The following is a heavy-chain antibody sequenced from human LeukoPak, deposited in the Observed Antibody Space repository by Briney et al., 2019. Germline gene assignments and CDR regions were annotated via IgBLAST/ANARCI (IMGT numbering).Heavy chain of an antibody. V-gene: IGHV3-30*18. D-gene: IGHD4-17*01. Sequence: PGGSLRLSCAASGFTVSSYGMHWVRQAPAKGLEWVAIISYDGSNKYYADSVKGRFTISRDNSKNTLYLQMNSLRAEDTAVYYCAKSTTVTQRGYFDYWGQGTLVTVSS. J-gene: IGHJ4*02. CDR3: AKSTTVTQRGYFDY. CDR2: ISYDGSNK. CDR1: GFTVSSYG.